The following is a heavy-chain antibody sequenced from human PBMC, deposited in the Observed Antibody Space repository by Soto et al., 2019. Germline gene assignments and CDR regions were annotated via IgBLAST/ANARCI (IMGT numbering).Heavy chain of an antibody. J-gene: IGHJ4*02. V-gene: IGHV4-39*01. CDR3: ASFSGATYGDYGGGINY. D-gene: IGHD4-17*01. CDR1: GGSISGSSYY. CDR2: VHYSGST. Sequence: PSDTLSLTCTVSGGSISGSSYYWGWIRQPPGKGLECIGSVHYSGSTDYNPSLKSRVTISVDTSKNQFSLKLTSVTAADTAVYFCASFSGATYGDYGGGINYWGQGTLVTVYS.